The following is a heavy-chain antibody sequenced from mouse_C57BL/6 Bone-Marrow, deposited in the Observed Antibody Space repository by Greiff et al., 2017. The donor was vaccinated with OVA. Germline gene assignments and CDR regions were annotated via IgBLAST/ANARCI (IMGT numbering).Heavy chain of an antibody. CDR1: GYTFTNYG. V-gene: IGHV1-81*01. Sequence: VQLMESGAELARPGASVKLSCKASGYTFTNYGISWVKQRTGQGLEWIGEIYPRSGNTYYNEKFKGKATLTADNSSSTAYMELRSLTSEDSAVDFCARWSTTVVARGYWGKGTTLTVSS. CDR2: IYPRSGNT. J-gene: IGHJ2*01. D-gene: IGHD1-1*01. CDR3: ARWSTTVVARGY.